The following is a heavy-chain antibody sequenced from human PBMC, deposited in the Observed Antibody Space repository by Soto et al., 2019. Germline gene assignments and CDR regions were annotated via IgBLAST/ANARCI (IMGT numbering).Heavy chain of an antibody. Sequence: ASVKVSCKASGNTFASHGFSWVRQAPGQGLEWMGWISGFNGQTNYALKFQGRVTLTTDTSTSTAYMELRSLRSDDTAVYYCAKDPLQLVSGLFDPWGQGTLVTVSS. D-gene: IGHD3-10*01. J-gene: IGHJ5*02. V-gene: IGHV1-18*01. CDR3: AKDPLQLVSGLFDP. CDR2: ISGFNGQT. CDR1: GNTFASHG.